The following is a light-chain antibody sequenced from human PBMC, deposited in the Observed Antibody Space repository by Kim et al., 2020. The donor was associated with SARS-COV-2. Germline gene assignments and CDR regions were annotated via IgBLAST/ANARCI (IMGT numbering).Light chain of an antibody. CDR1: NIGGKS. Sequence: SYELTQRPSVSVAPGKTARITCGGNNIGGKSVHWYQQKPGQAPVLVIYYDSDRPSGIPERFSGSNSGNTATLTISRVEAGDEADNLCQVWDSSSEQSWV. J-gene: IGLJ3*02. V-gene: IGLV3-21*04. CDR3: QVWDSSSEQSWV. CDR2: YDS.